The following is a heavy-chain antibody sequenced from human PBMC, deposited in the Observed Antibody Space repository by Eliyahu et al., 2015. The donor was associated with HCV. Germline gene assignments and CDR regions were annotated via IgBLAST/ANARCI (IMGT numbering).Heavy chain of an antibody. Sequence: EVQLVESGGGLVKPGGSLRLSCAASGFTFSSYSMNWVRQAPGKGLEWVSSISSSSSYIYYADSVKGRFTISRDNAKNSLYLQMNSLRAEDTAVYYCARVGGGAGSELEYWGQGTLVTVSS. V-gene: IGHV3-21*01. J-gene: IGHJ4*02. CDR1: GFTFSSYS. D-gene: IGHD3-10*01. CDR3: ARVGGGAGSELEY. CDR2: ISSSSSYI.